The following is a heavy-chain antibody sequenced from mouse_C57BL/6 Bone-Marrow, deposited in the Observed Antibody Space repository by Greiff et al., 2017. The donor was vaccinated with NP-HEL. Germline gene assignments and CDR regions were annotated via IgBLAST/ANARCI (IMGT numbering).Heavy chain of an antibody. J-gene: IGHJ3*01. CDR3: ARAGFAY. CDR1: GYTFTSYW. V-gene: IGHV1-69*01. CDR2: IDPSDSYT. Sequence: QVQLQQPGAELVMPGASVKLFCKASGYTFTSYWMHWVKQRPGQGLEWIGEIDPSDSYTNYNQKFKGKSTLTVDKSSSTAYMQLSSLTSEDSAVYYCARAGFAYWGQGTLVTVSA.